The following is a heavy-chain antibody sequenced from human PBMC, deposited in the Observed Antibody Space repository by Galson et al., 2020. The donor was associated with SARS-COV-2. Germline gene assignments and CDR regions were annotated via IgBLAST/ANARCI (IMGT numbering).Heavy chain of an antibody. CDR2: ISGYGGST. Sequence: TGGSLRLSCAASGFTFDDYAMHWVRQAPGKGLEWVSLISGYGGSTYYADSVKGRFTISRDNSKNSLYLQMNSLRTEDTALYYCAKDISSRNYDILTGYYYYYYDGMDVWGQGTTVTVSS. D-gene: IGHD3-9*01. CDR1: GFTFDDYA. V-gene: IGHV3-43*02. J-gene: IGHJ6*02. CDR3: AKDISSRNYDILTGYYYYYYDGMDV.